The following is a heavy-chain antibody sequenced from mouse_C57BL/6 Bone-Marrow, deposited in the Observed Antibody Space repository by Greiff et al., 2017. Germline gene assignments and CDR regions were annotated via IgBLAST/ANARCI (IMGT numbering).Heavy chain of an antibody. D-gene: IGHD1-1*01. CDR3: ARHYYGSSYYAMDY. CDR1: GFTFSSYT. Sequence: EVKVVESGGGLVQPGGSLKLSCAASGFTFSSYTMSWVRQTPEKRPEWVAYISNGGGSTYYPDTVKGRFTISRDNAKNTLYLQMSSLKSEDTAMYYCARHYYGSSYYAMDYWGQGTSVTVSS. V-gene: IGHV5-12-2*01. CDR2: ISNGGGST. J-gene: IGHJ4*01.